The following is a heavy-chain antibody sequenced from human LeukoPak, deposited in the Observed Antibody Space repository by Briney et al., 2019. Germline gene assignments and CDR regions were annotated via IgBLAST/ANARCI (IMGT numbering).Heavy chain of an antibody. J-gene: IGHJ4*02. CDR1: GFTFSNAW. CDR3: AISGGYWAWAH. Sequence: GGSLRLSCAASGFTFSNAWMSWVRQAPGRGLQWVASMKGDGSHIYYVDSVKGRFTISRDNARNSLYLQINSLRAEDTAVYYCAISGGYWAWAHWGQGTLVTVSS. CDR2: MKGDGSHI. V-gene: IGHV3-7*01. D-gene: IGHD1-26*01.